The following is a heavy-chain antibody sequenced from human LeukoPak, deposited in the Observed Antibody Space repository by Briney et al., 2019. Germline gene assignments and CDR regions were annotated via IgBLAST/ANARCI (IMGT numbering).Heavy chain of an antibody. Sequence: PGGSLRLSCAASGFTFSSYGMHWVRQAPGKGLEWVAFIRYDGSNKYYADSVKGRFTISRDNSKNTLYLQMNSLRAGDTAVYYCGGLLYFDYWGQGTLVTVSS. CDR2: IRYDGSNK. CDR3: GGLLYFDY. V-gene: IGHV3-30*02. J-gene: IGHJ4*02. CDR1: GFTFSSYG. D-gene: IGHD2-15*01.